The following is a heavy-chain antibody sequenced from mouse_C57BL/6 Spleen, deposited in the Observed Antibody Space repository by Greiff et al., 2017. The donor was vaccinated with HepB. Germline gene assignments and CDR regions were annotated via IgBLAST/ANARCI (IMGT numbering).Heavy chain of an antibody. CDR1: GYTFTSYW. V-gene: IGHV1-59*01. CDR2: IDPTDSYT. Sequence: QVQLQQPGAELVRPGTSVKLSCKASGYTFTSYWMHWVKQRPGQGLEWIGVIDPTDSYTNYNQKLKGKATLTVDTSSSTAYMQLSSLTSEDSAVYYCARWSVYDGYKYFDVWGTGTTVTVSS. J-gene: IGHJ1*03. D-gene: IGHD2-3*01. CDR3: ARWSVYDGYKYFDV.